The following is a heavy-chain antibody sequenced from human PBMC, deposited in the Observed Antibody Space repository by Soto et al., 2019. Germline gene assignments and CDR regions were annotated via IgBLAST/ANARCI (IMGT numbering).Heavy chain of an antibody. CDR2: ITHSGST. CDR3: ARGGITIFGVVRYNWFDP. V-gene: IGHV4-34*01. J-gene: IGHJ5*02. CDR1: GGSFSGYC. Sequence: SETLSLTCAVYGGSFSGYCWRWIRQPPGKGLEWVGEITHSGSTNYNPAPKRRVTISVDTSTNHISLKRSSVPAADPAVYSCARGGITIFGVVRYNWFDPWGQKPLVTVSS. D-gene: IGHD3-3*01.